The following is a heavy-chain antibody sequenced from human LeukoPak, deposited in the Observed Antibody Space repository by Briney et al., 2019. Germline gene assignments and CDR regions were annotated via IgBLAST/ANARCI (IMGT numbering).Heavy chain of an antibody. Sequence: ASPKVSCKASGYTFIAYYMHWVRQAPGQGLEWMGWINPNSGGTNYAQKFQGRVTMTRDTSISTAYMDLSRLRSDDTAVYYCARGMGVLVPAATWFDPWGQGTLVTVSS. CDR1: GYTFIAYY. V-gene: IGHV1-2*02. J-gene: IGHJ5*02. D-gene: IGHD2-2*01. CDR3: ARGMGVLVPAATWFDP. CDR2: INPNSGGT.